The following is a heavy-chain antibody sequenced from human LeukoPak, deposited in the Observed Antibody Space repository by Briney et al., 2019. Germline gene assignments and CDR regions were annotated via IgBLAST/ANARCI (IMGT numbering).Heavy chain of an antibody. CDR1: GYTFTSYG. Sequence: ASVKVSCKASGYTFTSYGISWVRQAPGQGLEWMGWMNPNSGNTGYAQKFQGRVTMTRNTSISTAYMELSSLRSEDTAVYYCARCVDYGDYGDYYYMDVWGKGTTVTISS. J-gene: IGHJ6*03. D-gene: IGHD4-17*01. CDR3: ARCVDYGDYGDYYYMDV. CDR2: MNPNSGNT. V-gene: IGHV1-8*02.